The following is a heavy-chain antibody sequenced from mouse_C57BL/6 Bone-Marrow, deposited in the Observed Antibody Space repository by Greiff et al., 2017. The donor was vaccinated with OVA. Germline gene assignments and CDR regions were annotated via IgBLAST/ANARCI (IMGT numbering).Heavy chain of an antibody. CDR1: GFNIKDDY. V-gene: IGHV14-4*01. CDR3: TTQSIYYDYDGDY. D-gene: IGHD2-4*01. CDR2: IDPENGDT. Sequence: EVQLKESGAELVRPGASVKLSCTASGFNIKDDYMHWVKQRPEQGLEWIGWIDPENGDTEYASKFQGKATITADTSSNTAYLQLSSLTSEDTAVYYCTTQSIYYDYDGDYWGQGTTLTVSS. J-gene: IGHJ2*01.